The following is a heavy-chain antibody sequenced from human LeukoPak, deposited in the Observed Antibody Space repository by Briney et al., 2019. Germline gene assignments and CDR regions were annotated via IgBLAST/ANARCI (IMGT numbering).Heavy chain of an antibody. D-gene: IGHD3-16*02. Sequence: GGSLRLSCVGSGFSFSWSAMSWVRPAPGKGLEWVSVISDSGTKSYYAGCVYGRFIISRDSSQKTLFLHMNRLRTEDTPVYYCLKYYRGPVHYYFDYWGQGNLVTVSS. CDR2: ISDSGTKS. CDR3: LKYYRGPVHYYFDY. J-gene: IGHJ4*02. V-gene: IGHV3-23*01. CDR1: GFSFSWSA.